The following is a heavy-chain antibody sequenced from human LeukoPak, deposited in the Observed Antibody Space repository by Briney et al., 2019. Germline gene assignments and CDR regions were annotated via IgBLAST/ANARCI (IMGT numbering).Heavy chain of an antibody. CDR2: ISSSGST. J-gene: IGHJ4*02. Sequence: PSETLSLTCTVSGGSISSYYWSWIRQPAGKGLEWIGRISSSGSTNYNPSLKSRVTMTVDTSKNQFSLKLNSVTAADTAFYYCAREGRGSHSGYWGQGTLVTVSS. V-gene: IGHV4-4*07. CDR1: GGSISSYY. D-gene: IGHD3-16*01. CDR3: AREGRGSHSGY.